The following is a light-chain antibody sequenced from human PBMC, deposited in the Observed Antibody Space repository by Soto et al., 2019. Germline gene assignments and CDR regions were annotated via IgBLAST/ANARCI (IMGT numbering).Light chain of an antibody. Sequence: DILMTQSLTSLSASVGDRVTITCKASQGIKNFVAWYQQKPGKAPKLLIYAASTLQSGVPSRFSGSGSGTDFTLTINSLQPEDVATYSCQKYSSVPVFGPGTKVEIK. V-gene: IGKV1-27*01. J-gene: IGKJ3*01. CDR1: QGIKNF. CDR3: QKYSSVPV. CDR2: AAS.